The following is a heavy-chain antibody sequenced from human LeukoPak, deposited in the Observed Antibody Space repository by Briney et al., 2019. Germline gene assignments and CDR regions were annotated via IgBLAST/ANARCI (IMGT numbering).Heavy chain of an antibody. CDR1: GFTFSSYA. Sequence: GGSLRLSCAASGFTFSSYAMSWVRQAPGKGLEWVSAISGSGGDTWYADSVRGRFTISRDNSKNTLYMQVNSLRAEDTAVYYCATEFQYSSGWYASFDYWGQGTLVTVSS. J-gene: IGHJ4*02. CDR2: ISGSGGDT. V-gene: IGHV3-23*01. CDR3: ATEFQYSSGWYASFDY. D-gene: IGHD6-19*01.